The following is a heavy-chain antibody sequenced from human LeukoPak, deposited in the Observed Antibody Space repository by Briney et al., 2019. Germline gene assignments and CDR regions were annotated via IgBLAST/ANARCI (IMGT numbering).Heavy chain of an antibody. D-gene: IGHD6-13*01. CDR3: AREDSSSGGYYFDY. CDR2: INWNGGST. CDR1: GFTFDDYG. Sequence: PGGSLRLSCAASGFTFDDYGMSGVRQAPGKGLEWVFGINWNGGSTGYADSVKGRFTISRDNAKNSLYLQMNSLRAEHRALYYCAREDSSSGGYYFDYWGQGTLVTVSS. V-gene: IGHV3-20*04. J-gene: IGHJ4*02.